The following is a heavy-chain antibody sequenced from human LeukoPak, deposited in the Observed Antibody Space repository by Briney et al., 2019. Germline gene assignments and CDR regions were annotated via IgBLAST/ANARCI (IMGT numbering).Heavy chain of an antibody. CDR2: ISSRSSTI. J-gene: IGHJ4*02. V-gene: IGHV3-48*02. Sequence: PGGSLRLSCAASGFSFSSYSMNWVRQAPGKGLEWVSYISSRSSTIYYADSMKGRFTISRDNAKNSLYLQMSSLRDEDTAVYYCARGDSYIVIVPAASNFDYWGQGTLVTVSS. CDR1: GFSFSSYS. CDR3: ARGDSYIVIVPAASNFDY. D-gene: IGHD2-2*01.